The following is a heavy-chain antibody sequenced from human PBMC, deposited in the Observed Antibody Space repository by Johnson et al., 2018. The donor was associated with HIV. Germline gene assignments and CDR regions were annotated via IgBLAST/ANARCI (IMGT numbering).Heavy chain of an antibody. CDR2: IRSKAYGGTT. V-gene: IGHV3-49*04. J-gene: IGHJ3*02. CDR1: GFTFGDYA. CDR3: IRGGWDTSGYYSPYDAFDI. Sequence: VQLVESGGGLVQPGRSLRLSCTASGFTFGDYAVSWVRQAPGKGLEWVGCIRSKAYGGTTEYAAPVKGRFSISRDDSKSIAYLQMNSLKTEDTAVYYCIRGGWDTSGYYSPYDAFDIWGQGTMVTVSS. D-gene: IGHD3-22*01.